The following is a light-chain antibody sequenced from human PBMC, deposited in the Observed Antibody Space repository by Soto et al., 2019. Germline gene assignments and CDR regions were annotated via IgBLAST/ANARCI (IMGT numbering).Light chain of an antibody. CDR2: GAS. J-gene: IGKJ2*01. CDR3: QQYNNWPPRYT. CDR1: QSVSSN. V-gene: IGKV3-15*01. Sequence: EIVMTQSPATLSVSPGERATLSCRASQSVSSNLAWYQQKPGQAPRLLIYGASTRVTGIPARFSGSGSGTEFTLTFSSLQSEDFAVYYCQQYNNWPPRYTFGQGTKLEIK.